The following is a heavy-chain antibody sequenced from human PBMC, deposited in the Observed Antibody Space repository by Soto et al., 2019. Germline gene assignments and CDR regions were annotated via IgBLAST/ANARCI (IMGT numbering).Heavy chain of an antibody. CDR2: IFYSGTT. V-gene: IGHV4-59*01. J-gene: IGHJ3*02. CDR1: AGSINSYF. CDR3: ARGRGGTYDAFDI. D-gene: IGHD1-26*01. Sequence: QVQLRESGPGLVKPSETLSLTCSVSAGSINSYFWSWIRQSPGKGLEWIGYIFYSGTTNYNPSLKSRVTILLDTSKNQFSLRLNSVTAADTAIYYCARGRGGTYDAFDIWGQGTRVTVSS.